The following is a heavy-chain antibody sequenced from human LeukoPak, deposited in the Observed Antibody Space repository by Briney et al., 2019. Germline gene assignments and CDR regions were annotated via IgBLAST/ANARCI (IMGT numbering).Heavy chain of an antibody. CDR2: IYYSGST. D-gene: IGHD3-22*01. Sequence: PETPSLTCTVSGGSISSYYWSWIRQPPGKGLEWIGYIYYSGSTNYNPSLKSRVTISVDTSKNQFSLKLSSVTAADTAVYCCARATYYYDSSGYYYPSWGQGTLVTVSS. V-gene: IGHV4-59*01. J-gene: IGHJ5*02. CDR3: ARATYYYDSSGYYYPS. CDR1: GGSISSYY.